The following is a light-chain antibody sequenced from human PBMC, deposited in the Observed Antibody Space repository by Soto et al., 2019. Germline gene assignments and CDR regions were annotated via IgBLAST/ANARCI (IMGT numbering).Light chain of an antibody. CDR1: QSVGSY. CDR2: GAS. Sequence: ETVLTQSPDTLSLSPGERVTLSCRASQSVGSYLVWYQQKPGQAPRLLIYGASNRATGIPARFSGSGSGTDFTHTISSLEPEDFAVYYCQHRSNGFGQGTKLEIK. J-gene: IGKJ2*01. CDR3: QHRSNG. V-gene: IGKV3-11*01.